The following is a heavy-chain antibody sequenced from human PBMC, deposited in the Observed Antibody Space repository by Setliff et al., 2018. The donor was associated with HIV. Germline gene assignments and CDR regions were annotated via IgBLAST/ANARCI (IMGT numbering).Heavy chain of an antibody. D-gene: IGHD4-4*01. CDR3: ARLTTVTNYYYYYMDV. CDR1: GGSISSSSYY. CDR2: IYYSGST. J-gene: IGHJ6*03. Sequence: SETLSLTCTVSGGSISSSSYYWGWIRQPPGKGLEWIGSIYYSGSTYYNPSLKSRVTISVDTSKNQFSLKLRSVTAADTAVYYCARLTTVTNYYYYYMDVWGEGTTVTVSS. V-gene: IGHV4-39*01.